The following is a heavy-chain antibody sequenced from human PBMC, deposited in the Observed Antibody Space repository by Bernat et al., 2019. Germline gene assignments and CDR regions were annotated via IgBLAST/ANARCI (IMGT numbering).Heavy chain of an antibody. J-gene: IGHJ5*02. CDR1: GYTFTDYY. D-gene: IGHD3-16*02. CDR2: TNPNSGAT. Sequence: QVQLVQSGAEVKKPGASVNVSCEASGYTFTDYYMHWVRQAPGQGLEWIGWTNPNSGATNYAQKFQGRVTMTRDTSISTAYMELSSLRSEDMAVYYCARDSQFYDYVWGSYRHTGRWFDPWGQGTLVTVSS. V-gene: IGHV1-2*02. CDR3: ARDSQFYDYVWGSYRHTGRWFDP.